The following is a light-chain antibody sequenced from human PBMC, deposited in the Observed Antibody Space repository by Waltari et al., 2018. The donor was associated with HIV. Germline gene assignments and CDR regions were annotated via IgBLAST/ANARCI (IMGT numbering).Light chain of an antibody. J-gene: IGLJ3*02. V-gene: IGLV1-40*01. CDR2: GNI. CDR3: QSYDTRSSGFLV. Sequence: QSVLTQPPPVSGAPGQTVTISSTGSSSTTGANYDVHWYQQLPGRAPKVLVYGNIYRPPGVPDRFSGSKSGTSASLAITGLQADDEGYYYCQSYDTRSSGFLVFGGGTKVTVL. CDR1: SSTTGANYD.